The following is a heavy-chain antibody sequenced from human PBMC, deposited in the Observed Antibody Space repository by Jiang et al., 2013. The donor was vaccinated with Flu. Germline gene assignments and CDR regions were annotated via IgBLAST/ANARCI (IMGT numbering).Heavy chain of an antibody. D-gene: IGHD3-10*01. J-gene: IGHJ6*02. CDR1: GYTFSNSW. V-gene: IGHV5-51*01. Sequence: SLKISCKASGYTFSNSWIAWVRQMPGKGLEWMGIIYPRDSDTRYSPSFQGQVTISADKSISTAYLQWTSLRASDTAIYYCARLESMVRDYGMDVWGQGTMVTVSS. CDR2: IYPRDSDT. CDR3: ARLESMVRDYGMDV.